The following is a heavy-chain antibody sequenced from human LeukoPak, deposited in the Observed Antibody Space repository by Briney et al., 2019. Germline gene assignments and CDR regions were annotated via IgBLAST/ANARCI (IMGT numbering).Heavy chain of an antibody. D-gene: IGHD1-26*01. CDR2: FDPEDGET. V-gene: IGHV1-24*01. CDR1: GYTLTELS. Sequence: ASVKVSCKVSGYTLTELSMHWVRQAPGKGLEWMGGFDPEDGETIYAQKFQGRVTMTEDTSTDTAYMELSSLRSKDTAVYYCATVRLRRIVGATGDWFDPWGQGTLVTVSS. J-gene: IGHJ5*02. CDR3: ATVRLRRIVGATGDWFDP.